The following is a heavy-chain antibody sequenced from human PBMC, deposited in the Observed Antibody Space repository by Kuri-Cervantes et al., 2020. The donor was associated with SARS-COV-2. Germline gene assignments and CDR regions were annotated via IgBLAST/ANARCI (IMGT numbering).Heavy chain of an antibody. CDR1: GFTFSDSW. J-gene: IGHJ4*02. V-gene: IGHV3-15*01. CDR3: ATGSTSGWYRWDFDF. Sequence: GESLKISCVASGFTFSDSWMSWVRQTPGKGLEWIGRFKSKAAGGTTVYAEPVQGRFTMSRDDSRNTLYLQMNSLKTEDTAVYYCATGSTSGWYRWDFDFWGLGTLVTVSS. CDR2: FKSKAAGGTT. D-gene: IGHD6-19*01.